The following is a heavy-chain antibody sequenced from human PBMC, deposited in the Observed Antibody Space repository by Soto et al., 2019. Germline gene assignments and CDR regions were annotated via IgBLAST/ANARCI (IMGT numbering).Heavy chain of an antibody. CDR3: ASYILTGRIDY. D-gene: IGHD3-9*01. CDR2: IAPILGIA. CDR1: ARTYSSYA. V-gene: IGHV1-69*04. J-gene: IGHJ4*02. Sequence: SVKVSCKASARTYSSYAISWVRQAPEQGLEWIGRIAPILGIANYAQKFQGRVTITADKATSTAYMELSSLKSEDTARYYCASYILTGRIDYWGQGTLVTVSS.